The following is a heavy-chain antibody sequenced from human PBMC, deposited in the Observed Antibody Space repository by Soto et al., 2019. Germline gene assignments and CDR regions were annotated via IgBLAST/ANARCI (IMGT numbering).Heavy chain of an antibody. V-gene: IGHV3-23*01. J-gene: IGHJ5*02. CDR1: GVTFSSYA. D-gene: IGHD5-12*01. Sequence: GGSLRLSCAASGVTFSSYAMAWVRQAPGKGLEWVSGISGSGGSTYYADSVKGRFTISRDNPKNTLHLQMNSLRADDTAIYYCAKDGPIVGTIQGWFDPWGQGTLVTVSS. CDR2: ISGSGGST. CDR3: AKDGPIVGTIQGWFDP.